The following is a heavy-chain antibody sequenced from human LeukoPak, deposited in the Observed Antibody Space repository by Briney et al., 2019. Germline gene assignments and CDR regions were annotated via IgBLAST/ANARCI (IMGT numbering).Heavy chain of an antibody. CDR1: GGSISSNNW. D-gene: IGHD2-2*01. CDR3: AREAGGAMGPNFDY. CDR2: IYHSGST. V-gene: IGHV4-4*02. Sequence: SGTLFLTCAVSGGSISSNNWWHWVRQPPGKGLEWSGEIYHSGSTNYNPSLKSRVTMSVDKSKNQFSLKLSSVTAADTAMYHCAREAGGAMGPNFDYWGQGTLVTVSS. J-gene: IGHJ4*02.